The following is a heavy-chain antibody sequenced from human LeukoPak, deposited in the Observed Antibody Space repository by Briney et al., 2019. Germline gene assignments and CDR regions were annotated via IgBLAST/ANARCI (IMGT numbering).Heavy chain of an antibody. J-gene: IGHJ4*02. Sequence: GRSLRLSCAASGFTFSSYGMHRVRQAPGKGLEWVAVISYDGSNKYYADSVKGRFTISRDNSKNTLYLRMNSLRAEDTAVYYCAKEWSRRDGYNYFDYWGQGTLVTVSS. V-gene: IGHV3-30*18. CDR1: GFTFSSYG. CDR2: ISYDGSNK. CDR3: AKEWSRRDGYNYFDY. D-gene: IGHD5-24*01.